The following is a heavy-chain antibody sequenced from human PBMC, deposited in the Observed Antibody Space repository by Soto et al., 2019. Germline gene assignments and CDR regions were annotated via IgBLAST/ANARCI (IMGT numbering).Heavy chain of an antibody. J-gene: IGHJ5*02. V-gene: IGHV4-59*01. CDR3: ARVDSSSWYRRGFDP. CDR2: IYYSGST. CDR1: AGSLSSYY. D-gene: IGHD6-13*01. Sequence: SQTRSLTCTLSAGSLSSYYWSWFRQPTGKGLEWIGYIYYSGSTNYNPSLKSRVTISVDTSKNQFSLKLSSVTAADTAVYYCARVDSSSWYRRGFDPWGQGTLVTVSS.